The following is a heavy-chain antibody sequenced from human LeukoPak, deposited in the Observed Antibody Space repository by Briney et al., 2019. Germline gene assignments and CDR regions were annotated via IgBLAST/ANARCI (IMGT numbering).Heavy chain of an antibody. CDR3: TTDLSTQYYDFWSGKYYYYGMDV. CDR2: IKSKTDGGTT. D-gene: IGHD3-3*01. V-gene: IGHV3-15*01. Sequence: GGSLRLSCAASGFTFSNAWMSWVRQAPGKGLEWVGRIKSKTDGGTTDYAAPVKGRFTISRDDSKNTLYLQMNSLKTEDTAVYYCTTDLSTQYYDFWSGKYYYYGMDVWGQETTVTVSS. J-gene: IGHJ6*02. CDR1: GFTFSNAW.